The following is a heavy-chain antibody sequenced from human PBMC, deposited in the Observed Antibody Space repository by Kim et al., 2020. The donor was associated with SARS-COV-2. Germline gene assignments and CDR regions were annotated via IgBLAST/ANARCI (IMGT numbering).Heavy chain of an antibody. V-gene: IGHV4-39*01. CDR2: ISYSGST. CDR3: ARPMTSGWYGFDY. D-gene: IGHD6-19*01. J-gene: IGHJ4*02. CDR1: GGSISSTNLY. Sequence: SETLSLTCTVSGGSISSTNLYWGWIRQPPGKGLEWIGTISYSGSTYYNPSLKSRVTISVDTSKNQFSLKLNSVTTADTAVYYCARPMTSGWYGFDYWGQGTLVTVSS.